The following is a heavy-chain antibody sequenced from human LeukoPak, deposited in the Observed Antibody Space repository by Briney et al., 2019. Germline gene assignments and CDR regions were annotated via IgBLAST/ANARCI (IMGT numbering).Heavy chain of an antibody. CDR2: IYYSGST. Sequence: SETLSLTCTVSGGSISSGDYYWSWIRQPPGKGLEWIGYIYYSGSTYYNPSLKSRVTISVDTSKNQFSLKLSSVTAADTAVYYCARGRRLGYVKLLSGYNWFDPSGQGTLVTVSS. V-gene: IGHV4-30-4*08. CDR3: ARGRRLGYVKLLSGYNWFDP. CDR1: GGSISSGDYY. J-gene: IGHJ5*02. D-gene: IGHD2-2*01.